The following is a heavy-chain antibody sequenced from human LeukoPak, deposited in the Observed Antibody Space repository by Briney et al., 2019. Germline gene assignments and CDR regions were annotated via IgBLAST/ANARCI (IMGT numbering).Heavy chain of an antibody. V-gene: IGHV3-23*01. CDR2: ISGSGGST. J-gene: IGHJ4*02. Sequence: GRSLRLSCAASGFTFSSYAMSWVRQAPGKGLEWVSAISGSGGSTYYADSVKGRFTISRDNSKNTLYLQMNSLRAEDTAVYYCAKDEGGLLLWFRELFHNYWGQGTLVTVSS. CDR1: GFTFSSYA. D-gene: IGHD3-10*01. CDR3: AKDEGGLLLWFRELFHNY.